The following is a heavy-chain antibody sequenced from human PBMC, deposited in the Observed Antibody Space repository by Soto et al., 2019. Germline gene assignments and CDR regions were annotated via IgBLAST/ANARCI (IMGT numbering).Heavy chain of an antibody. Sequence: QVQLVQSGAEVKKPGSSVKVSCKASGGTFSSDSFSWVRQAPGQGLEWMGGIIPMFDTPIYAQKFQDRVTITADESTSTAYRQLSSLRSGDTAFYYCARSGGLDRDFNYWGQGSLLTVSS. CDR2: IIPMFDTP. J-gene: IGHJ4*02. CDR3: ARSGGLDRDFNY. D-gene: IGHD2-15*01. CDR1: GGTFSSDS. V-gene: IGHV1-69*12.